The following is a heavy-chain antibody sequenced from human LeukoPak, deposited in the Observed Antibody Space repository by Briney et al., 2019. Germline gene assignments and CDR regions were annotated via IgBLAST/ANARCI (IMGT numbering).Heavy chain of an antibody. CDR1: GGSISSYY. J-gene: IGHJ4*02. CDR3: ARGPVKGFDY. CDR2: ISSTGST. Sequence: PSETLSLTCTVSGGSISSYYWSWIRQSAGKGLEYLGRISSTGSTNYNPSLRSRVTISADTSKNHFSLKLTSVTAADTAVYYCARGPVKGFDYWGQGTLVTVSS. D-gene: IGHD4-17*01. V-gene: IGHV4-4*07.